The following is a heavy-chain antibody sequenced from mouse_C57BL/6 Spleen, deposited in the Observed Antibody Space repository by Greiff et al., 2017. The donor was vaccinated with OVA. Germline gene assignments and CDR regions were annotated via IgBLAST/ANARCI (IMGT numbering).Heavy chain of an antibody. CDR1: GYTFTSYW. J-gene: IGHJ1*03. V-gene: IGHV1-52*01. CDR2: IDPSDSET. CDR3: ARQGGTWYFDV. Sequence: QVQLQQPGAELVRPGSSVKLSCKASGYTFTSYWMHWVKQRPIQGLEWIGNIDPSDSETHYNQKFKDKATLTVDKSSSTAYMQLSSLTSEDSAVDYCARQGGTWYFDVWGTGTTVTVSS. D-gene: IGHD4-1*01.